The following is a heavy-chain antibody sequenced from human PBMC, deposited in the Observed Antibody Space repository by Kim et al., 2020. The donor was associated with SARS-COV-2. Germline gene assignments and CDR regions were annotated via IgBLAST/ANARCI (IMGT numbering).Heavy chain of an antibody. V-gene: IGHV3-30*04. CDR2: ISYDGSNK. CDR1: GFTFSSYA. J-gene: IGHJ4*02. Sequence: GGSLRLSCAASGFTFSSYAMHWVRQAPGKGLEWVAVISYDGSNKYYADSVKGRFTISRDNSKNTLYLQMNSLRAEDTAVYYCARDSRPITMIVQSPTDWGQGTLVTVSS. CDR3: ARDSRPITMIVQSPTD. D-gene: IGHD3-22*01.